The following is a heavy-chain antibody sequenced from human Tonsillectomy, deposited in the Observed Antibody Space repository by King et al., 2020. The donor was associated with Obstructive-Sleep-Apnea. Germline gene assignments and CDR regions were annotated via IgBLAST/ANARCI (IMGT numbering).Heavy chain of an antibody. Sequence: VQLVQSGSELKKPGASVKVSCRASGYSLTDYAMNWVRQAPGQGLEWLGWMNTNTGNPTFAQGFAGRFVFSLDTSVNTAYLQINSLETEDTAGYYWARELEVVRGGIDYWGQGTLVTVSS. CDR3: ARELEVVRGGIDY. J-gene: IGHJ4*02. CDR2: MNTNTGNP. V-gene: IGHV7-4-1*02. CDR1: GYSLTDYA. D-gene: IGHD3-10*01.